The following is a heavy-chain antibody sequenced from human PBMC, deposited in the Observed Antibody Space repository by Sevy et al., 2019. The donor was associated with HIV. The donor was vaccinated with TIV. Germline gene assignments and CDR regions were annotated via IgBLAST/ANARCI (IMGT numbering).Heavy chain of an antibody. Sequence: GGSLRLSCTASGFTFSSYDMNWVRQAPGKGLAWVSKISSSGSSIYYADSVKGRFTISRDNAKNSLNLQMNSLRAEGTAVYYCTRNGGAFDNGFDPWGQGTLVTVSS. J-gene: IGHJ5*02. D-gene: IGHD2-8*01. V-gene: IGHV3-48*03. CDR1: GFTFSSYD. CDR3: TRNGGAFDNGFDP. CDR2: ISSSGSSI.